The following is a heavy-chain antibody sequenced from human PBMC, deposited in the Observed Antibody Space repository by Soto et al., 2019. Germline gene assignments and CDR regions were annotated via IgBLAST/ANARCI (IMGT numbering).Heavy chain of an antibody. CDR3: ARDQGQLVRALGY. J-gene: IGHJ4*02. Sequence: GGSLRLSCAASGFIFSNYFMHWVRQAPGKGLEWVAFISYDGSNIYHADSVRGRFTISRDNSRNTLYLQMNGLRLEDTAVYFCARDQGQLVRALGYWGQGTLVTVSS. CDR1: GFIFSNYF. V-gene: IGHV3-30-3*01. CDR2: ISYDGSNI. D-gene: IGHD6-6*01.